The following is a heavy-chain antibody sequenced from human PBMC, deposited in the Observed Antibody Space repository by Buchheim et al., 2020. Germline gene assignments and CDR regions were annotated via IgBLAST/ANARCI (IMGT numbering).Heavy chain of an antibody. J-gene: IGHJ6*02. D-gene: IGHD6-13*01. V-gene: IGHV3-23*01. CDR2: ISGSGGST. CDR1: GFTFSSYA. Sequence: EVQLLESGGGLVQPGGSLRPSCAASGFTFSSYAMSWVRQAPGKGLEWVSAISGSGGSTYYADSVKGRFTISRDNSKNTLYLQMNSLRAEDTAVYYCAKDFLPTQYSSSWFGDYYYYGMDVWGQGTT. CDR3: AKDFLPTQYSSSWFGDYYYYGMDV.